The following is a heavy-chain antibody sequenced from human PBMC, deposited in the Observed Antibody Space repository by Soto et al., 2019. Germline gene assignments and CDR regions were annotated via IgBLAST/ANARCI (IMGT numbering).Heavy chain of an antibody. CDR1: GFIFSDFS. D-gene: IGHD2-2*01. CDR3: AREQKHQSIGGRFGMDV. J-gene: IGHJ6*04. V-gene: IGHV3-21*01. CDR2: IGSSGVYI. Sequence: PGGSLRLSCAVSGFIFSDFSMNWVRQAPGKGLEWVASIGSSGVYIFYADSVKGRFTISRDNAKKSLDLQINSLRAEDTAVYYCAREQKHQSIGGRFGMDVWGEGTTVTVSS.